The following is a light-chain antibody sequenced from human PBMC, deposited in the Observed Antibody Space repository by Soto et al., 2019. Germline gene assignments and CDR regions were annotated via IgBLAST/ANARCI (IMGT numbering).Light chain of an antibody. Sequence: QPVLTQSPSASASLGASVKLTCTLSSGHSNYAIAWHQQQPEKGPRYLMKLTSDGSHSKGDGIPDRFSGSSSGAERYLTISSLQSEDEADYYCQTWGTGFWVFGGGTKLTVL. CDR3: QTWGTGFWV. J-gene: IGLJ3*02. CDR1: SGHSNYA. V-gene: IGLV4-69*01. CDR2: LTSDGSH.